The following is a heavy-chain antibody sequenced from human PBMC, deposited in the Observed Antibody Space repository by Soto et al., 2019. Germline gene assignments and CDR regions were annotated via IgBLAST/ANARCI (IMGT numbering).Heavy chain of an antibody. CDR3: ASHHCRGGSCYGGDAFDI. J-gene: IGHJ3*02. CDR2: INSGGSST. V-gene: IGHV3-74*01. Sequence: EVQLVESGGGLVQPGGSLRLSCAASGFTFSSYWMHWVRQIPGKGLVWVSRINSGGSSTSYADSVKGRFTISRDNAKNTLYLQMNSLRAEDTAVYYCASHHCRGGSCYGGDAFDIWGQGTMVTVSS. D-gene: IGHD2-15*01. CDR1: GFTFSSYW.